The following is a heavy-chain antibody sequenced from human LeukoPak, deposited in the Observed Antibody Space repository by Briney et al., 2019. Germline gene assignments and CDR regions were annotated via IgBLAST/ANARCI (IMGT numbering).Heavy chain of an antibody. J-gene: IGHJ3*01. CDR3: ARHDDYHRNSQPDGFDV. Sequence: PSETLSLTCTVSGGSISSSSKFWGWIRQPPGKGLEWIGSLRPSTTTYYNPSLRSRVAISVDTSKNQFSLTLSSVTAADSAVYFCARHDDYHRNSQPDGFDVWGQGTMVTVSS. V-gene: IGHV4-39*01. CDR2: LRPSTTT. D-gene: IGHD4-23*01. CDR1: GGSISSSSKF.